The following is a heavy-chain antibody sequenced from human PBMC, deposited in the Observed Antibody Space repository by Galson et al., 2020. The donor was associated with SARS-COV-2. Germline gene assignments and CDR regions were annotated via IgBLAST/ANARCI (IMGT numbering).Heavy chain of an antibody. V-gene: IGHV4-59*01. D-gene: IGHD1-26*01. J-gene: IGHJ2*01. Sequence: ETSETLTLPCTAPGGPISSYQWSWIRQPPGKGLEWIGHIYNSGSTKYNPSPQSRVTTSADMSKTQFSLKLSSVTAADTAVYYCARGFRKWELNWCFDVWGHGTLVTVSS. CDR1: GGPISSYQ. CDR2: IYNSGST. CDR3: ARGFRKWELNWCFDV.